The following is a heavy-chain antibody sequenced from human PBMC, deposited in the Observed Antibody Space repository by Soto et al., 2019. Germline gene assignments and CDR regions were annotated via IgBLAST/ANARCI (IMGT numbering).Heavy chain of an antibody. D-gene: IGHD3-22*01. V-gene: IGHV1-69*13. CDR1: GGTFSSYA. CDR2: IIPMFGTA. J-gene: IGHJ6*02. Sequence: SVKVSCKASGGTFSSYAISWVRQAPGQGLDWMGGIIPMFGTANYAQKFQGRVTITADESTSTAYMELSSLRSEDTAVYYCARVNYDSSGYYPYGMDVWGQGTTVTVSS. CDR3: ARVNYDSSGYYPYGMDV.